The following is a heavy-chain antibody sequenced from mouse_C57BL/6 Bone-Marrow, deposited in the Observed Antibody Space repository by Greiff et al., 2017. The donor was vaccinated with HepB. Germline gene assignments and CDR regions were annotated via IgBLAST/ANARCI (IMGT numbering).Heavy chain of an antibody. CDR3: ARRDYGSSYGYFDV. CDR2: IYPRSGNT. Sequence: VKLQESGAELARPGASVKLSCKASGYTFTSYGISWVKQRTGQGLEWIGEIYPRSGNTYYNEKFKGKATLTADKSSSTAYMELRSLTSEDSAVYFCARRDYGSSYGYFDVWGTGTTVTVSS. J-gene: IGHJ1*03. CDR1: GYTFTSYG. V-gene: IGHV1-81*01. D-gene: IGHD1-1*01.